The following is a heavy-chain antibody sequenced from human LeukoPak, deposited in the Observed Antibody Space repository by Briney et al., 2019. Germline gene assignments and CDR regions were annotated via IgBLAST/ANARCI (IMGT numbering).Heavy chain of an antibody. J-gene: IGHJ4*02. CDR3: AREAVSFVAVANDGYFDF. Sequence: ASVKVSCKASGYSFTSYGFSWVRQAPGQGLEWMGWISPFNGNTNYAQRFQGRVTMTSDTSTTTAYMELRNLKSDDTAVYYCAREAVSFVAVANDGYFDFWGQGSLVIVSS. CDR2: ISPFNGNT. D-gene: IGHD6-19*01. CDR1: GYSFTSYG. V-gene: IGHV1-18*01.